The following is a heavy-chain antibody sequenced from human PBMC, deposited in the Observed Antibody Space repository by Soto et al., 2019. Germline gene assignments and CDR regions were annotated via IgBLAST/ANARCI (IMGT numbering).Heavy chain of an antibody. CDR1: GFTFRNHG. CDR3: ARDLGWPAARFDP. CDR2: IWYDGREK. V-gene: IGHV3-33*01. Sequence: QVQLVESGGGVVQPGRSLRLSCAASGFTFRNHGMHWVRLAPGKGLEWVAVIWYDGREKYYADSVRGRFTVSRDNSKNTLYLQMNSLRGEDTAVYYCARDLGWPAARFDPWGQGTQVTVSS. J-gene: IGHJ5*02. D-gene: IGHD6-25*01.